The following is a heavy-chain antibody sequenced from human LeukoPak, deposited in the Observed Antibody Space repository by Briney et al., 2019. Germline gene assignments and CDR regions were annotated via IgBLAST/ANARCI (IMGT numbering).Heavy chain of an antibody. CDR1: GYTFTSYD. D-gene: IGHD3-22*01. Sequence: GASVKVSCKASGYTFTSYDINWVRQATGQGLEWMGWMNPNSGNTGYAQKFQGRVTITRNTSISTAYMELSSLRSEDTAVYYCARGESSGYYYVLGYYYYYMDVWGKGTTVTVSS. CDR3: ARGESSGYYYVLGYYYYYMDV. V-gene: IGHV1-8*03. CDR2: MNPNSGNT. J-gene: IGHJ6*03.